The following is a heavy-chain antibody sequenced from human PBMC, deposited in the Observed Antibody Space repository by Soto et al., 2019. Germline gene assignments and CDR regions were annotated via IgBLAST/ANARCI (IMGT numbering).Heavy chain of an antibody. J-gene: IGHJ6*03. V-gene: IGHV1-3*01. CDR2: INAGNGNT. D-gene: IGHD6-13*01. Sequence: QVQLVQSGAEVKKPGASVTVSCKASGYTFTSYAMHWVRQAPGQRLEWMGWINAGNGNTKYSQKFQGRVTITRDTSASTAYMELSSLRSEDTAVYYCARAAAGTTYYYYYMDVWGKGTTVTVSS. CDR3: ARAAAGTTYYYYYMDV. CDR1: GYTFTSYA.